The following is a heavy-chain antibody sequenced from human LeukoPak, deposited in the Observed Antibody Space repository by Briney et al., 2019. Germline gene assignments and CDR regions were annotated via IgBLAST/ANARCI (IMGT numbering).Heavy chain of an antibody. CDR2: IYPGDSDT. CDR3: ARYCSGGSCYSKGFDP. V-gene: IGHV5-51*01. D-gene: IGHD2-15*01. Sequence: GESLKISCKASGYNFTSYWIGWVRQMPGKGLEWMGIIYPGDSDTRYSPSFQGQVTISADKSISTAYLQWSSLKASDTAMYYCARYCSGGSCYSKGFDPWGQGTLVTVSS. J-gene: IGHJ5*02. CDR1: GYNFTSYW.